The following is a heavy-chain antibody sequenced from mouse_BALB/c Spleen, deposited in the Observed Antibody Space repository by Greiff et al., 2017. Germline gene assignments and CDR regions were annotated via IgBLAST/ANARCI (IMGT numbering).Heavy chain of an antibody. CDR2: IDPENGDT. CDR3: SSITTASMDD. D-gene: IGHD1-2*01. V-gene: IGHV14-4*02. J-gene: IGHJ4*01. Sequence: EVQLQQSGAELVRSGASVKLSCTASGFNIKDYYMHWVKQRPEQGLEWIGWIDPENGDTEYAPKFQGKATMTADTSSNTAYLQLSSLTSEDTAVYYCSSITTASMDDWGQGTSVTVSS. CDR1: GFNIKDYY.